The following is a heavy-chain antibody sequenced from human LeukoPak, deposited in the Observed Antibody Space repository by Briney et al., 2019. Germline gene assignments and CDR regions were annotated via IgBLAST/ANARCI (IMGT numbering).Heavy chain of an antibody. CDR3: ARDSPGGDSSIDY. Sequence: GGSLRLSCAASGFTVSSNYMSWVRQAPGKGLEWVSSISSTSSYIYYADSVKGRFTISRENTKNSLYLQMNSLRAEDTAVYYCARDSPGGDSSIDYWGQGTLVTVSS. CDR2: ISSTSSYI. J-gene: IGHJ4*02. D-gene: IGHD2-21*02. CDR1: GFTVSSNY. V-gene: IGHV3-21*01.